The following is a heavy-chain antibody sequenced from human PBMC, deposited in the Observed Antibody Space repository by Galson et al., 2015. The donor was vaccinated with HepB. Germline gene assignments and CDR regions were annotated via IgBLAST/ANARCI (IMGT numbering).Heavy chain of an antibody. CDR3: AKSSHYSSGWYS. D-gene: IGHD6-19*01. V-gene: IGHV3-23*01. J-gene: IGHJ5*02. Sequence: SLRLSCAASGFTFSSYAMSWVRQAPGKGLEWVSAISGSGGSTYYADSVKGRFTISRDNSKNTLDLQMNSLRAEDPAVYYCAKSSHYSSGWYSWGQGTLVTVSS. CDR1: GFTFSSYA. CDR2: ISGSGGST.